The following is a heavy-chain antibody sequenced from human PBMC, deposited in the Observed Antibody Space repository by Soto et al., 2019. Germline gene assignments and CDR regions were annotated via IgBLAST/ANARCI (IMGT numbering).Heavy chain of an antibody. Sequence: GGSLRLSCAASGFTFSSYGMHWVRQAPGKGLEWVAVIWYDGSNKYYADSVKGRFTISRDNSKNTLYLQMNSLRAEDTAVYYCAREDSSGSFDYWGPGTLVTVSS. V-gene: IGHV3-33*01. D-gene: IGHD6-19*01. CDR2: IWYDGSNK. CDR1: GFTFSSYG. CDR3: AREDSSGSFDY. J-gene: IGHJ4*02.